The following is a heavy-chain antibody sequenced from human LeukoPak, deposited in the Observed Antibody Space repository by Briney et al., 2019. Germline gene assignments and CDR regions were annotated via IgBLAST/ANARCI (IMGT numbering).Heavy chain of an antibody. J-gene: IGHJ6*02. CDR1: GFPFTNYW. V-gene: IGHV3-7*01. D-gene: IGHD6-19*01. CDR3: AKDPGSSGWYESYYGMDV. CDR2: IKQDGSVK. Sequence: GGSLRLSCATSGFPFTNYWMTWVRQAPGKGLEWVANIKQDGSVKYYADSVKGRFTISRDNSKNTLYLQMNSLRAEDTAVYYCAKDPGSSGWYESYYGMDVWGQGTTVTVSS.